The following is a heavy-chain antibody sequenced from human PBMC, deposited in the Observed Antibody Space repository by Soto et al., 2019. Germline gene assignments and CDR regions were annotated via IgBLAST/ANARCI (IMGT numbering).Heavy chain of an antibody. CDR2: ISGSGGST. V-gene: IGHV3-23*01. D-gene: IGHD3-22*01. Sequence: PGGSLRLSCAASGFTFSSYSMSWVRQAPGKGLEWVSAISGSGGSTYYADSVKCRFTISRDNSKNTLYLQMNSLRVEDTAVYFCARGDYYDTSGPFSDAFDIWGQGTVVTRLL. CDR3: ARGDYYDTSGPFSDAFDI. CDR1: GFTFSSYS. J-gene: IGHJ3*02.